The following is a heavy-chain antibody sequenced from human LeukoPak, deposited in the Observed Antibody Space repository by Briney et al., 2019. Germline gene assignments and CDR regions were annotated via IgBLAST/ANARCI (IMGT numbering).Heavy chain of an antibody. J-gene: IGHJ5*02. CDR1: GGTFSSYA. V-gene: IGHV1-2*04. CDR3: ARGDCSSTSCYAYVGNWFDP. D-gene: IGHD2-2*01. CDR2: INPNSGGT. Sequence: GSSVKVSCKSSGGTFSSYAISWVRQAPGQGLEWMGWINPNSGGTNYAQKFQGWVTMTRDTSISTAYMELSRLRSDDTAVYYCARGDCSSTSCYAYVGNWFDPWGQGTLVTVSS.